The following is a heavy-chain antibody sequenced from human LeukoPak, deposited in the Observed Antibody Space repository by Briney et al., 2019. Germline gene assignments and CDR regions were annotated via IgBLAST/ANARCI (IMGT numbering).Heavy chain of an antibody. D-gene: IGHD1-26*01. Sequence: ASVKVSCKPSGYTFIHHYIHWVRQAPGQGLEWMGWINPNSDDTNYAEKFQGRVTMTRDTSISTAYMELSRLRSDDTAVYYCARGYSGRPDYWGQGTLVTVSS. CDR2: INPNSDDT. CDR1: GYTFIHHY. J-gene: IGHJ4*02. V-gene: IGHV1-2*02. CDR3: ARGYSGRPDY.